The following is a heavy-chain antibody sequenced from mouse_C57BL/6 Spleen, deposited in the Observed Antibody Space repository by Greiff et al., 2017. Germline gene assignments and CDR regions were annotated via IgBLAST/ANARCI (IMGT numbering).Heavy chain of an antibody. D-gene: IGHD1-1*01. V-gene: IGHV5-6*01. CDR2: ISSGGSYT. J-gene: IGHJ4*01. Sequence: EVNVVESGGDLVKPGGSLKLSCAASGFTFSSYGMSWVRQTPDKRLEWVATISSGGSYTYYPDSVKGRFTISRDNAKNTLYLQMSSLKSEDTAMYYCARTGSSLYYYAMDYWGQGTSVTVSS. CDR1: GFTFSSYG. CDR3: ARTGSSLYYYAMDY.